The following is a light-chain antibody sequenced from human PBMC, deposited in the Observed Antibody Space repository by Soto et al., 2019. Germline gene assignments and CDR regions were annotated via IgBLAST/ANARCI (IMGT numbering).Light chain of an antibody. CDR1: SSDVGGYKY. J-gene: IGLJ1*01. V-gene: IGLV2-14*01. CDR2: EVS. Sequence: QSALTQPASVSGSPGQSITISCTGTSSDVGGYKYVSWYQQYPGKAPKLMMYEVSNRPSGVSNRFSGSKSGNTASLTISGLQAEDEADYYCCSYAGYSTYVFGTGTKVTVL. CDR3: CSYAGYSTYV.